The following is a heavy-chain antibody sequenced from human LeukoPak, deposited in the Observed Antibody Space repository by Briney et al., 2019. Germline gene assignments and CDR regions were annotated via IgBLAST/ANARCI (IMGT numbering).Heavy chain of an antibody. CDR3: ARDTGGSGLY. V-gene: IGHV4-31*03. J-gene: IGHJ4*02. CDR1: GGSISSGGYY. Sequence: SSETLSLTCTVSGGSISSGGYYWSWLRQHPGKGLEWIGYIYYSGSTYYNPSLKSRVTISVDTSKNQFSLKLSSVTAADTAVYYCARDTGGSGLYWGQGTLVTVSS. D-gene: IGHD3-16*01. CDR2: IYYSGST.